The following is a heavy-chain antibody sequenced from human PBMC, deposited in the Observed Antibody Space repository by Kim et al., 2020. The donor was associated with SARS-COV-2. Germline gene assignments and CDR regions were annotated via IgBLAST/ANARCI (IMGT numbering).Heavy chain of an antibody. Sequence: SETLSLTCTVSGGSISSSSYYWGWLRQPPGKGREWIGSIYYSRTTYYNPSLKSRVTISVDTSKNQFSLKLSSVTAADTAVYCCARHAGHLRWLVQADWFVPWGQGTLVTVSS. V-gene: IGHV4-39*01. CDR3: ARHAGHLRWLVQADWFVP. CDR2: IYYSRTT. D-gene: IGHD6-19*01. CDR1: GGSISSSSYY. J-gene: IGHJ5*02.